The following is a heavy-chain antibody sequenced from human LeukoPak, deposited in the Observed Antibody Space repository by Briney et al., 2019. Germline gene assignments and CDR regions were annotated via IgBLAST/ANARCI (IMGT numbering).Heavy chain of an antibody. CDR3: ARVLNWFDP. J-gene: IGHJ5*02. V-gene: IGHV4-34*01. CDR1: GGSFTGYY. Sequence: SETLSLTCAVYGGSFTGYYWSWIRQPPGKGLEWIGEINHSGSTNYNPSLKSRVTISVDTSKNQFSLKLSSVTAADTAVYYCARVLNWFDPWGQGTLVTVSS. CDR2: INHSGST. D-gene: IGHD2/OR15-2a*01.